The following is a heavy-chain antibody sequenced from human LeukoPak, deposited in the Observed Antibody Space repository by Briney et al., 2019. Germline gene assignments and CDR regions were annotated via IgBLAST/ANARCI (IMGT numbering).Heavy chain of an antibody. J-gene: IGHJ4*02. CDR3: ARAVTVYYFDY. D-gene: IGHD2-21*02. CDR1: GDSISSDDYY. V-gene: IGHV4-61*02. Sequence: TSETLSLTCTVSGDSISSDDYYWSWIRQPAGKGLEWIGRFSASGNSNYNPSLKSRLTISVDTSKNQFSLKLTSVTAADTAVYYCARAVTVYYFDYWGQGTLVTVSS. CDR2: FSASGNS.